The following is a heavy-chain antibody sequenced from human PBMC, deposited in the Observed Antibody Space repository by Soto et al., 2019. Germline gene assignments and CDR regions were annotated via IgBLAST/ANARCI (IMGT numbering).Heavy chain of an antibody. Sequence: PSETLSLTCTVSGGSINSGGYYWNWIRQHPGKGLEWIGYIYYSGSTYYNPSLKSRVTMSVDTPKNQFSLKLSSVTAADTAVYYCARRGYGPGFPYYYGMDVWGQGTTVTVSS. CDR3: ARRGYGPGFPYYYGMDV. CDR1: GGSINSGGYY. J-gene: IGHJ6*02. CDR2: IYYSGST. D-gene: IGHD3-10*01. V-gene: IGHV4-31*03.